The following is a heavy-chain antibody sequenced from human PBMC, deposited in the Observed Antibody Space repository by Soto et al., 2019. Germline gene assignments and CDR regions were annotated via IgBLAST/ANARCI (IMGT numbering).Heavy chain of an antibody. CDR1: GDTSSTGGYT. J-gene: IGHJ4*02. D-gene: IGHD3-10*01. CDR3: THSLRDCFHY. V-gene: IGHV4-61*08. CDR2: IRSSGST. Sequence: SETLSLTCDVSGDTSSTGGYTWAWIRQPPGKALEWIGYIRSSGSTEYNPSLKSRVTISIDTSKNQFSLNLRSLTAADAAVYYCTHSLRDCFHYWGQGALVTVS.